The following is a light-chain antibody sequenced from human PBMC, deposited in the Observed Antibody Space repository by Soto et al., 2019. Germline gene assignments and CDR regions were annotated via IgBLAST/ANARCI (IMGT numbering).Light chain of an antibody. CDR1: NSDVGGYNY. Sequence: QSALTQPASVSGSPGQSITISCTGTNSDVGGYNYVSWYQQHPGKAPKLMIYEVSYRPSGVSTRFSGSKSGNTASLTISGLQAEDEADYYCSSYTSSSTLVFGGGTKLTVL. J-gene: IGLJ2*01. CDR3: SSYTSSSTLV. V-gene: IGLV2-14*01. CDR2: EVS.